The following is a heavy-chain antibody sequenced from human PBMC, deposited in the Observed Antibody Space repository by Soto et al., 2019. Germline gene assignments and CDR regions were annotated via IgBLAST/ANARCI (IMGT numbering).Heavy chain of an antibody. J-gene: IGHJ6*02. CDR3: VSLNNWSSGDGRIDV. CDR2: IMPLYAKP. D-gene: IGHD1-26*01. V-gene: IGHV1-69*01. CDR1: GCTFNTYT. Sequence: QVQLVQSGAEVKKPGSSVKVSCKASGCTFNTYTISWVRQVPGQGLEWMGGIMPLYAKPTYAQPFLGRLTIAADEHTSTVYMELSSLRSEDTALYYCVSLNNWSSGDGRIDVWGRGTAVSVSS.